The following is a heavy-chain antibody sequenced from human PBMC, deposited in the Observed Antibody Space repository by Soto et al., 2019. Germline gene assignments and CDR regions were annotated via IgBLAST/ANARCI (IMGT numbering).Heavy chain of an antibody. V-gene: IGHV4-39*01. CDR2: IYYSGST. Sequence: QLQLQETGPRLVKPSETLSLTCSVSGGSISSSSYSWGWIRQPPGKGLEWIGTIYYSGSTHYNPSPEGRVAISADTPNNQLSLRLSSVSAADTAVYYCGRQPGHWGSTTCFGYDSVDGWGQRTTVTVS. CDR1: GGSISSSSYS. D-gene: IGHD2-2*01. J-gene: IGHJ6*02. CDR3: GRQPGHWGSTTCFGYDSVDG.